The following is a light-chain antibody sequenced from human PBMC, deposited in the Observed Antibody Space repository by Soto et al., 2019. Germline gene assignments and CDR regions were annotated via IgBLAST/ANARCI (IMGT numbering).Light chain of an antibody. Sequence: QSVLTQPASASGSPGQSVTISCTGTSSDVGGYNYVSWYQQHPGKAPKLMIYEVTKRPSGVPDRFSGSKSGNTASLTVSGLQAEDEADYYCCSYAGSNNLKVFGTGTKVTVL. V-gene: IGLV2-8*01. CDR1: SSDVGGYNY. J-gene: IGLJ1*01. CDR3: CSYAGSNNLKV. CDR2: EVT.